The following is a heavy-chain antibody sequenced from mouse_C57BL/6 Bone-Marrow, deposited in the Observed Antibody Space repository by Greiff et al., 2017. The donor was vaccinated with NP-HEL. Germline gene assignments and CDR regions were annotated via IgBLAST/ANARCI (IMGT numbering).Heavy chain of an antibody. D-gene: IGHD1-1*01. J-gene: IGHJ3*01. CDR2: IDPENGDT. CDR1: GFNIKDDY. V-gene: IGHV14-4*01. CDR3: TITTGGAPAY. Sequence: VQLQQSGAELVRPGASVKLSCTASGFNIKDDYMHWVKQRPEQGLEWLGWIDPENGDTEYASKCQGKATITADTSSNTASLQLSSLTSEDTAVYYCTITTGGAPAYWGQGTLVTVSA.